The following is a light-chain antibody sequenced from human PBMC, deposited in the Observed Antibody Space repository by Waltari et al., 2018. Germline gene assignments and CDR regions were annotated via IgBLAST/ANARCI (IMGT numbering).Light chain of an antibody. CDR2: GAS. CDR1: QSDSNN. J-gene: IGKJ2*02. Sequence: EIVMTQSPAALSVSPGERATLSCRASQSDSNNLAWYQHKPGQPPRLLLSGASTRATGVPGRCSGSGSGTEFTLTISSLQSEDSAIYFCQQYNTWPPSTFGQGTKLEIK. CDR3: QQYNTWPPST. V-gene: IGKV3-15*01.